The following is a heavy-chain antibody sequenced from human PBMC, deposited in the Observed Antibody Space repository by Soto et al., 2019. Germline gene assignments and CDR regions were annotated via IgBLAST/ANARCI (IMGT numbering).Heavy chain of an antibody. CDR2: IYYNGNT. Sequence: QVQLQESGPGLVKPSQTLSLTCTVSGASIGSRGYYWTWIRQHPGKGLEWIGYIYYNGNTYYTPSRKSRVTISSDTSKNQFSLRLSSMAAADTAVYYCARAVESHYFDNWGQGTLVTVSS. CDR1: GASIGSRGYY. CDR3: ARAVESHYFDN. D-gene: IGHD2-15*01. V-gene: IGHV4-31*03. J-gene: IGHJ4*02.